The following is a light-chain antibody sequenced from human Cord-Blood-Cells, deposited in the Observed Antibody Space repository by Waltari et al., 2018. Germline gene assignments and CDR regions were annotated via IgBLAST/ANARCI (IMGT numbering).Light chain of an antibody. CDR2: AAS. Sequence: DIKMTQSPSSLSASVGEPVIFTCRASQCISIYLNWYQQKPGKAPKLLIYAASSLQSGVPSRFSGSGSRTDFTLTISSLQPEDFATYYCQQSYSTPWTFGQGTKVEIK. CDR1: QCISIY. J-gene: IGKJ1*01. CDR3: QQSYSTPWT. V-gene: IGKV1-39*01.